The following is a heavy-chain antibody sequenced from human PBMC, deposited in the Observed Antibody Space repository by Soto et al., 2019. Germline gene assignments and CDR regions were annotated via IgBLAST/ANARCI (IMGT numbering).Heavy chain of an antibody. D-gene: IGHD3-10*01. Sequence: SETLSLTCTVSGGSISSSSYYWGWIRQPPGKGLEWIGEINHSGTTKYNPSLKSRVTISVHTSKNQLSLMLSSVTAADTSVYYCSISVIGKNFDYWGQGTLVTVSS. CDR3: SISVIGKNFDY. CDR1: GGSISSSSYY. V-gene: IGHV4-39*07. CDR2: INHSGTT. J-gene: IGHJ4*02.